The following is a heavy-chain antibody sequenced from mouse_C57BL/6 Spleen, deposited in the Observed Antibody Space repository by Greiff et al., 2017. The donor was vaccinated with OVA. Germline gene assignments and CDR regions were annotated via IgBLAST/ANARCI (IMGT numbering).Heavy chain of an antibody. V-gene: IGHV5-4*01. Sequence: EVKLMESGGGLVKPGGSLKLSCAASGFTFSSYAMSWVRQTPEKRLEWVATISDGGSYTYYPDNVKGRLTISRDNAKNNLYLQMSHLKSEDTAMYYCARDLGYYFDYWGQGTTLTVSS. CDR3: ARDLGYYFDY. J-gene: IGHJ2*01. CDR2: ISDGGSYT. D-gene: IGHD4-1*01. CDR1: GFTFSSYA.